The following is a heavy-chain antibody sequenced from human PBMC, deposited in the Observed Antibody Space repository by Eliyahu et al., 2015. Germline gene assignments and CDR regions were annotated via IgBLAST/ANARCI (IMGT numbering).Heavy chain of an antibody. D-gene: IGHD1-7*01. V-gene: IGHV3-48*03. Sequence: EFQVVESGGGLAQPGGSLRLSCAASGFTFSNYEMNWVRQAPGKGLEWVSNIKSGGTITHYADSVEGRFTISRDDAKNSLYLQMNSPRAEDTAVYYCARELNWNSGYFDCWGQGTLVTVSS. CDR1: GFTFSNYE. CDR2: IKSGGTIT. CDR3: ARELNWNSGYFDC. J-gene: IGHJ4*02.